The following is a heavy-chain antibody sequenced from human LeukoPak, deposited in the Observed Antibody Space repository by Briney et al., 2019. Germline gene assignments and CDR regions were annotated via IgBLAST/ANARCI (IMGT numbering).Heavy chain of an antibody. CDR2: ISYDGSNK. D-gene: IGHD6-13*01. J-gene: IGHJ4*02. CDR3: AGSQLAPDY. V-gene: IGHV3-30*04. Sequence: GGSLRLSCAASGFTFSSYAMHWVRQAPGKGLEWVAVISYDGSNKYYADSVKGRFTISRDNSKNTLYLQMNSLRAEDTAVYYCAGSQLAPDYWGQGTLVTVSS. CDR1: GFTFSSYA.